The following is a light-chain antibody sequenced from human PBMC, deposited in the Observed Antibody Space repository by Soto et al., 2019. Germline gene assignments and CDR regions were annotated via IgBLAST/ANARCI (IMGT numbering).Light chain of an antibody. CDR3: CSYAGSRTHVL. J-gene: IGLJ2*01. CDR2: EVS. CDR1: SSDVGGYKY. V-gene: IGLV2-14*01. Sequence: QSALTQPASVSGSPGQSITISCTGTSSDVGGYKYVSWYHQYPGKAPKLMIYEVSNRPSGVSDRFSGSKSGNTASLTISGLQAEDEAEYYCCSYAGSRTHVLFGGGTKVTVL.